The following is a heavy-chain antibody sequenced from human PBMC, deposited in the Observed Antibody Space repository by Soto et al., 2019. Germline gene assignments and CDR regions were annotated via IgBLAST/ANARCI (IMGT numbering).Heavy chain of an antibody. J-gene: IGHJ6*03. D-gene: IGHD2-15*01. Sequence: GGSLRLSCAASGFTFSSYAMSWVHQAPGKGLEWVSAISGSGGSTYYADSVKGRFTISRDNSKNTLYLQMNSLRAEDTAVYYCAKAGNYCSGGSCYSSAYYYYMDVWGKGTTVTVSS. CDR1: GFTFSSYA. CDR3: AKAGNYCSGGSCYSSAYYYYMDV. V-gene: IGHV3-23*01. CDR2: ISGSGGST.